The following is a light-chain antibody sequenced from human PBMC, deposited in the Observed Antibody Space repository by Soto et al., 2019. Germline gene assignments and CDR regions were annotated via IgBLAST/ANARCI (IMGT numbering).Light chain of an antibody. Sequence: QSVLTQPASGSGSPGQSITISCTGTSSDVGGYNYVSWYQQHPGRAPKLMIFDVRNRPSGVSNRFSGSKSGNTASLTISGLQAEDEADYYCSSYTSSGAHVVFGGGTKVTVL. J-gene: IGLJ2*01. CDR1: SSDVGGYNY. CDR2: DVR. V-gene: IGLV2-14*01. CDR3: SSYTSSGAHVV.